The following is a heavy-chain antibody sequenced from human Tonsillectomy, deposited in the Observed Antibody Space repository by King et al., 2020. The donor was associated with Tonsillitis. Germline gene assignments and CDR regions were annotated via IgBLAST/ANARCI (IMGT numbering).Heavy chain of an antibody. J-gene: IGHJ4*02. D-gene: IGHD2-15*01. Sequence: VQLVESGGGLVQPGGSLRLSCAASGFTFSRYWMTWVRQAPGKGLEWVANIKEDGSEENFVDSVKGRFTISRDNAKNSLYLQMNSLRAEDTAVYYCAGRYCSIDACYAASWTSFDNWGQGTVVTVSS. V-gene: IGHV3-7*01. CDR3: AGRYCSIDACYAASWTSFDN. CDR2: IKEDGSEE. CDR1: GFTFSRYW.